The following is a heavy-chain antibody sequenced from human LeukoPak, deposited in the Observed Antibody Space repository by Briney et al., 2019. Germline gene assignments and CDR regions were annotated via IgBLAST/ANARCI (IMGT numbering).Heavy chain of an antibody. D-gene: IGHD2-2*01. Sequence: GASVKLSCNASGYTFTTYSLAWVRQAPGQSLERMGWISVNNGGTNYAQSFQDRVTLTRDTSTNTAYLELRSLRSDDTAIIYCATATQPRGYFLHWGQGTLVTVSS. V-gene: IGHV1-18*01. J-gene: IGHJ1*01. CDR3: ATATQPRGYFLH. CDR1: GYTFTTYS. CDR2: ISVNNGGT.